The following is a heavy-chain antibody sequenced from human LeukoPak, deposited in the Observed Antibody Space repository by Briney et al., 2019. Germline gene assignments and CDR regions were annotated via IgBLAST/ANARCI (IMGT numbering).Heavy chain of an antibody. CDR1: GFTFSSYA. Sequence: GGSLRLSCAASGFTFSSYAMSWVRQAPGKGLEWVSAISGSGGSTYYADSVKGRFTISRDNSKNTLYLQMNSLRAEDTAVYYCAKEAFNDFWSGYYFGPILRWGRGTLATVSS. CDR2: ISGSGGST. J-gene: IGHJ4*02. V-gene: IGHV3-23*01. CDR3: AKEAFNDFWSGYYFGPILR. D-gene: IGHD3-3*01.